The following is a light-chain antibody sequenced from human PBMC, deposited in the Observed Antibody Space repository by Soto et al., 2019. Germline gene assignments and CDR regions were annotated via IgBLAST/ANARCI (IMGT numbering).Light chain of an antibody. V-gene: IGLV4-69*01. CDR3: QTWGTGMGV. CDR1: SGHSSYA. Sequence: QPVLTQSPSASASLGASVKLTCTLSSGHSSYAIAWHQQQPEKGPRYLMKLNSDGSHSKGDGIPDRFSGSSSGAERYLTISSLQSEDEADYYCQTWGTGMGVFGGWTKLTVL. J-gene: IGLJ2*01. CDR2: LNSDGSH.